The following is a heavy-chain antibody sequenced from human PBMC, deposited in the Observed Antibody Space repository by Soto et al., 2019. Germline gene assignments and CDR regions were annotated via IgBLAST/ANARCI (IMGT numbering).Heavy chain of an antibody. V-gene: IGHV3-30*18. Sequence: GGSLRLSCAASGFTFSSYGMHWVRQAPGKGLEWVAVISYDGSNKYYADSVKGRFTVSRDNSKNTLYLQMNSLRAEDTAVYYCAKDPGVAGFYYYGMDVWGQGTTVTVSS. D-gene: IGHD6-19*01. CDR2: ISYDGSNK. CDR1: GFTFSSYG. J-gene: IGHJ6*02. CDR3: AKDPGVAGFYYYGMDV.